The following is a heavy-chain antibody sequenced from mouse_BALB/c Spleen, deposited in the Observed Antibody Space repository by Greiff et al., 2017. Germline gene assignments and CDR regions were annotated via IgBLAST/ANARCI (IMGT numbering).Heavy chain of an antibody. CDR3: ARDYERFAY. CDR2: ISYSGST. CDR1: GYSITSDYA. V-gene: IGHV3-2*02. J-gene: IGHJ3*01. Sequence: EVKLMESGPGLVKPSQSLSLTCTVTGYSITSDYAWNWIRQFPGNKLEWMGYISYSGSTSYNPSLKSRISITRDTSKNQFFLQLNSVTTEDTATYYCARDYERFAYWGQGTLVTVSA. D-gene: IGHD2-4*01.